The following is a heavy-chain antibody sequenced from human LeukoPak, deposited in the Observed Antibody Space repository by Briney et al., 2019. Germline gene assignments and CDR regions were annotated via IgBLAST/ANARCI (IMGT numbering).Heavy chain of an antibody. D-gene: IGHD6-13*01. V-gene: IGHV4-61*05. CDR2: IYYSGST. J-gene: IGHJ4*02. CDR3: ASGYSSSWTYY. CDR1: GGSISSSSYY. Sequence: SETLSLTCTVSGGSISSSSYYWGWIRQPPGKGLEWIGYIYYSGSTNYNPSLKSRVTISVDTSKNQFSLKLSSVTAADTAVYYCASGYSSSWTYYWGQGTLVTVSS.